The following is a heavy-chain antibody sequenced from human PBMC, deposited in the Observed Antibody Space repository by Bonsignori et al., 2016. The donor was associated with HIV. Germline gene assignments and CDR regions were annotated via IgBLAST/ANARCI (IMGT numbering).Heavy chain of an antibody. CDR1: GFTFSSYA. CDR3: RSGIRSGYYYYMDV. J-gene: IGHJ6*03. Sequence: GESLKISCAASGFTFSSYAMHWVRQAPGKGLEWVAVISYDGSNKYYAGSVKGRFTISRDNSKNTLYLQMNSLRAEDTAVYYCRSGIRSGYYYYMDVWGKGTTVTVSS. V-gene: IGHV3-30-3*01. CDR2: ISYDGSNK. D-gene: IGHD3-10*01.